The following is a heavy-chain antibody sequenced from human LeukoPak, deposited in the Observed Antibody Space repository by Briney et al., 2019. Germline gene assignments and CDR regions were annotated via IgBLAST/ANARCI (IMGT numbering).Heavy chain of an antibody. CDR1: GYTFTSYG. Sequence: GASVKVSCKASGYTFTSYGVSWVRQAPGQGLEWMGWINPNSGGTNYAQKFQGRVTMTRDTSISTAYMELSRLRSDDTAVYYCARDFGVVNSDYWGQGTLVTVSS. CDR2: INPNSGGT. CDR3: ARDFGVVNSDY. D-gene: IGHD3-3*01. V-gene: IGHV1-2*02. J-gene: IGHJ4*02.